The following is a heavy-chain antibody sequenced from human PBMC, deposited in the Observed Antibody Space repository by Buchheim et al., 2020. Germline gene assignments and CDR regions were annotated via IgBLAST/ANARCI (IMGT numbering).Heavy chain of an antibody. J-gene: IGHJ6*02. Sequence: QVQVVESGGGVVQPGGSPRLSCGASGFSFRDYGMHWARQAPGKGLEWVAVISYDGSKKYYGDSVKGRFTISRDNSKNMVFLQMNSLRVEDTAVYYCMKAFYYGSGDYYSRMGYFFGMDVWGPGTT. CDR2: ISYDGSKK. CDR1: GFSFRDYG. CDR3: MKAFYYGSGDYYSRMGYFFGMDV. D-gene: IGHD3-10*01. V-gene: IGHV3-30*18.